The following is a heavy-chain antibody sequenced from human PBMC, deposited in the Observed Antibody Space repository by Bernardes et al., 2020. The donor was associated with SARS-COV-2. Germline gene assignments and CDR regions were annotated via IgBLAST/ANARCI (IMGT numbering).Heavy chain of an antibody. CDR2: ISWNSGSI. Sequence: GGSLRLSCAAPGFTFDDYAMHWVRQAPGKGLEWVSGISWNSGSIGYADSVKGRFTISRDNAKNSLYLQMNSLRAEDTALYYCASGGVAAHVNYYYYGMDVWDQGTTVTVSS. V-gene: IGHV3-9*01. CDR1: GFTFDDYA. D-gene: IGHD2-15*01. J-gene: IGHJ6*02. CDR3: ASGGVAAHVNYYYYGMDV.